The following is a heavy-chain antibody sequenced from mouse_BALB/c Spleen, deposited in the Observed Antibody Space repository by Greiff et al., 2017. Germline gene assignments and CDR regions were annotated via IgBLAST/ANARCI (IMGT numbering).Heavy chain of an antibody. D-gene: IGHD1-1*01. CDR1: GFAFSSYD. CDR2: ISSGGGST. V-gene: IGHV5-12-1*01. CDR3: ARGDGSSPFDY. Sequence: DVMLVESGGGLVKPGGSLKLSCAASGFAFSSYDMSWVRQTPEKRLEWVAYISSGGGSTYYPDTVKGRFTISRDNAKNTLYLQMSSLKSEDTAMYYCARGDGSSPFDYWGQGTTLTVSS. J-gene: IGHJ2*01.